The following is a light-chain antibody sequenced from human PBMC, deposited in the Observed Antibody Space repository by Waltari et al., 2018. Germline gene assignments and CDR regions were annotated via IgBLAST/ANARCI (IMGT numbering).Light chain of an antibody. CDR1: QSLLHSNGYNY. Sequence: DIVMTQSPLSLPVTPGEPASISCRSSQSLLHSNGYNYLDWYLQKPGQSPQFLIYLGSNRASGVPDRFSGSGSGTDFTLTISRVEAEDVGIYYCMQALQTPRTFGQGTRLEIK. CDR3: MQALQTPRT. J-gene: IGKJ5*01. V-gene: IGKV2-28*01. CDR2: LGS.